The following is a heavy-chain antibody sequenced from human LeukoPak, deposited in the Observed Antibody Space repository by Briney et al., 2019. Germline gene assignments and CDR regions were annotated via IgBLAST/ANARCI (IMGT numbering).Heavy chain of an antibody. CDR2: IRYDGTIK. CDR1: GFTFSTYG. CDR3: ARSKRNGFDI. J-gene: IGHJ3*02. Sequence: GGSLRISCAATGFTFSTYGMHWVRQTPGKGLEWVASIRYDGTIKYYADSVKGRFTISRDNAMNSVYLQMNSLRAEDTAVYYCARSKRNGFDIWGQGTMVTVSS. V-gene: IGHV3-30*02.